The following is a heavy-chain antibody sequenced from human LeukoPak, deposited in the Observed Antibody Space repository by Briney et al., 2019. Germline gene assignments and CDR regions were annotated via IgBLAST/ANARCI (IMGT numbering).Heavy chain of an antibody. CDR1: GFTFSSYA. CDR3: ARESGRGSWYDIDY. CDR2: ISYDGGNK. V-gene: IGHV3-30-3*01. Sequence: GGSLRLSCAASGFTFSSYAMHWVRQAPGQGLEWVAVISYDGGNKYYADSVKGRFTISRDNSKNTLYLQMNSLRAEDTAVYYCARESGRGSWYDIDYWGQGTLVTVSS. D-gene: IGHD6-13*01. J-gene: IGHJ4*02.